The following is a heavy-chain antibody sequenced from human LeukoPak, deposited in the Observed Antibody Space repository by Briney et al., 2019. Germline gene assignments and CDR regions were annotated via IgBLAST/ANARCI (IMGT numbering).Heavy chain of an antibody. Sequence: PGGSLRLSCAGSGFSFIDYYMSSIRQAPGKGLEWVSYISSTSSDTNYADPVKGRFTISRDNAKNALYLQMNSLRAEDTAVYYCANMLWCGTDTNRFDPCGQGTLVTVSS. V-gene: IGHV3-11*03. J-gene: IGHJ5*02. D-gene: IGHD3-10*01. CDR1: GFSFIDYY. CDR3: ANMLWCGTDTNRFDP. CDR2: ISSTSSDT.